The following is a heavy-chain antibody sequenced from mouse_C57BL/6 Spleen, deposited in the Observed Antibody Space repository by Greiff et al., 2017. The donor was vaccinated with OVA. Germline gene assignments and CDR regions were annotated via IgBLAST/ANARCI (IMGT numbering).Heavy chain of an antibody. CDR2: IYPSDSET. D-gene: IGHD1-1*01. CDR1: GYTFTSYW. V-gene: IGHV1-61*01. CDR3: ARRDYYGSSYDWYFDV. Sequence: VQLQQPGAELVRPGSSVKLSCKASGYTFTSYWMDWVKQRPGQGLEWIGNIYPSDSETHYNQKFKDKATLTVDKSSSTAYMQLSSLTSEDSAVYYCARRDYYGSSYDWYFDVWGTGTTVTVSS. J-gene: IGHJ1*03.